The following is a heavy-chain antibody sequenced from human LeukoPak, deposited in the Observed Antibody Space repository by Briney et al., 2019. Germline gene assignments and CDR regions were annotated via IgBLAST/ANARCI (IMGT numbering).Heavy chain of an antibody. V-gene: IGHV4-61*01. J-gene: IGHJ3*02. Sequence: SETLSLTCTVSGGSVSSGSYYWSWIRQPPGKGLEWIGYIYYSGSTNYNPSLKSRVTISVDTSKNQFSLKLCSVTAADTAVYYCARDLGRGYSGYDYVAAFDIWGQGTMVTVSS. D-gene: IGHD5-12*01. CDR1: GGSVSSGSYY. CDR2: IYYSGST. CDR3: ARDLGRGYSGYDYVAAFDI.